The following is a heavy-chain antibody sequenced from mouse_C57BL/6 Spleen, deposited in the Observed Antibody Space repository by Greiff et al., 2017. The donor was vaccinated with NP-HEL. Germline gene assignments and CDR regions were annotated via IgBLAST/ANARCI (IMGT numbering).Heavy chain of an antibody. Sequence: VQLQESGPGLVAPSQSLSITCTVSGFSLTSYGVHWVRQPPGKGLEWLVVIWSDGSTTYNSALKSRLSISKDNSKSQVFLKMNSLQTDDTAMYYCARQRYDYDGYAMDYWGQGTSVTVSS. CDR1: GFSLTSYG. V-gene: IGHV2-6-1*01. CDR2: IWSDGST. D-gene: IGHD2-4*01. CDR3: ARQRYDYDGYAMDY. J-gene: IGHJ4*01.